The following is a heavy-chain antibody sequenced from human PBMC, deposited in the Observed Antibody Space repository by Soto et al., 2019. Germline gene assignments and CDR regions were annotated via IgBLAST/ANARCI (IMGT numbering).Heavy chain of an antibody. J-gene: IGHJ6*02. D-gene: IGHD2-21*01. CDR1: GYTFTNYG. V-gene: IGHV1-18*01. CDR3: ARDPLIVAVSSDYGMDV. Sequence: QVQLVQSGAEVKKPGASVKVSCKASGYTFTNYGINWVRQAPGQGLEWMGWINVYKGNTNYAQSLQGRVTMTTDTSTNTAYMELRSLRSDDTAVYYCARDPLIVAVSSDYGMDVWGQGTTVTVSS. CDR2: INVYKGNT.